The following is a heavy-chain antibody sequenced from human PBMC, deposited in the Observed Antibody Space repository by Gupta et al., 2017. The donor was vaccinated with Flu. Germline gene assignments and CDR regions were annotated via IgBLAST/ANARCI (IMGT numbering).Heavy chain of an antibody. J-gene: IGHJ6*02. CDR1: YG. CDR3: AKDWRWNNNNYGMNV. V-gene: IGHV3-30*18. Sequence: YGMHWVRQAPGKGLEWVAVISRDGTNKYCADSVKGRFTISRDNSKNTLYLQMNGLRTEDTAVDYCAKDWRWNNNNYGMNVWGQGTTVTVSS. CDR2: ISRDGTNK. D-gene: IGHD1-1*01.